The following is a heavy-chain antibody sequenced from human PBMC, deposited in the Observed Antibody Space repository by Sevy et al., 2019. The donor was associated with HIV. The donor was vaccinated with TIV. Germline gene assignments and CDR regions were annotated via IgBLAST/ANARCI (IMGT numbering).Heavy chain of an antibody. CDR2: IQYDGNDK. CDR3: VKNTAAAGAGGFDY. J-gene: IGHJ4*02. D-gene: IGHD6-13*01. Sequence: GGSLRLSCAASRFIFNDYGMHWVRQAPGKGLEWVAFIQYDGNDKYYADSMRGRFTISRDNSKNMLFLQMNSLRSEDTAMYYCVKNTAAAGAGGFDYWGQGTLVTVSS. CDR1: RFIFNDYG. V-gene: IGHV3-30*02.